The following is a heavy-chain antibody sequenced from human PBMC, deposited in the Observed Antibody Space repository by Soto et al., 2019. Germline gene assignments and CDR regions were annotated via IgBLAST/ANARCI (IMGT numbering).Heavy chain of an antibody. CDR1: GFSFSSYS. Sequence: GGSMRLSCAASGFSFSSYSMHWVRQAPGKGLEWVAVISYDGSNKYYADSVKGRFTITRDSSKNTVSLQMNSLRLEDTAVYYCARAPPRGIAAPGTWGSGMDVWGQGTTVTVSS. J-gene: IGHJ6*02. V-gene: IGHV3-30*04. D-gene: IGHD6-13*01. CDR2: ISYDGSNK. CDR3: ARAPPRGIAAPGTWGSGMDV.